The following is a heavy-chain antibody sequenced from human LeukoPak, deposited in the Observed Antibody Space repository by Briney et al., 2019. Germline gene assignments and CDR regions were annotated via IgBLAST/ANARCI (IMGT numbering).Heavy chain of an antibody. CDR3: TRDGGAYSSSSGPLIYYFDY. CDR2: IRSKAYGGTT. V-gene: IGHV3-49*04. J-gene: IGHJ4*02. CDR1: GFTFGDYA. Sequence: GGSLRLSCTASGFTFGDYAMSWVRQAPGKGLEWVGFIRSKAYGGTTEYAASVKGRFTISRDDSKSIAYLQMNSLKTGDTAVYYCTRDGGAYSSSSGPLIYYFDYWGQGTLVTVSS. D-gene: IGHD6-6*01.